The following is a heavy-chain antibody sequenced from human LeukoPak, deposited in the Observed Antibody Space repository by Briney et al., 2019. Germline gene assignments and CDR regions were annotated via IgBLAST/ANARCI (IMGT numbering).Heavy chain of an antibody. CDR1: GESLSSYC. Sequence: PSETLSLTCAASGESLSSYCWNWIRQSPGRGLEWIGEMNRSGSTNYNPSLKRRVTISVDTSKNLLPLRLNSVTAADTAVYYCATAARARHYFDYWGQGSLVTVSS. J-gene: IGHJ4*02. CDR3: ATAARARHYFDY. CDR2: MNRSGST. V-gene: IGHV4-34*01.